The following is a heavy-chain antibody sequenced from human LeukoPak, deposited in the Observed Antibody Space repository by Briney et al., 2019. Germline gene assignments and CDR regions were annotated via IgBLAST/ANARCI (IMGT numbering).Heavy chain of an antibody. V-gene: IGHV4-39*07. CDR3: ARWPSLSWYHALDI. D-gene: IGHD6-13*01. J-gene: IGHJ3*02. CDR2: IYYSGST. Sequence: PSETLSLTCSVTGGSISTTSNYWGWIRQPPGKGLEWIGSIYYSGSTYYNSSLKSRVTISVDTSKNQFSLKLSSVTAADTAVYFCARWPSLSWYHALDIWGQGTMVTVSS. CDR1: GGSISTTSNY.